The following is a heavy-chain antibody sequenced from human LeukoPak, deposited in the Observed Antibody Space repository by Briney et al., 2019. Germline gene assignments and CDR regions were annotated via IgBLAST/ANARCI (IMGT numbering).Heavy chain of an antibody. D-gene: IGHD3-3*01. J-gene: IGHJ5*02. V-gene: IGHV1-8*01. CDR3: ARYYDFWSGYSGAGRFDP. Sequence: VASVKVSCKASGYTFTSYDINWVRQATGQGLEWMGWMNPNSGNTGYAQKFQGRVTMTRNTSISTAYMELSSLRSEDTAVYYCARYYDFWSGYSGAGRFDPWGQGTLVTVSS. CDR1: GYTFTSYD. CDR2: MNPNSGNT.